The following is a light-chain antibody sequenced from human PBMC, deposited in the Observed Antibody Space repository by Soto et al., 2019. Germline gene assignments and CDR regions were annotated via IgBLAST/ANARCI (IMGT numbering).Light chain of an antibody. CDR3: CSYATSDTLL. CDR1: SSDVGFYNL. CDR2: AGT. V-gene: IGLV2-23*01. J-gene: IGLJ2*01. Sequence: QSALTQPASVSGSPGQSITISCTGTSSDVGFYNLVSWYHQYPGKAPKLILYAGTKRPSGLSTRFSGSMSGSTASLTISGLQAEDEVNYYCCSYATSDTLLFGGGTKLTVL.